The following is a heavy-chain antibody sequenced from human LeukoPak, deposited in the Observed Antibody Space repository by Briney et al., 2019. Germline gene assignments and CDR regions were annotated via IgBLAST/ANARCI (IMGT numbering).Heavy chain of an antibody. CDR3: ARAETLAAIYFGF. J-gene: IGHJ4*02. D-gene: IGHD6-25*01. V-gene: IGHV4-59*01. Sequence: SETLSLTCTASGGSISPYYWSWVRQPPGKGLEWIAYICYSGVTTYNPSLKRRGSISLNSPNNKFFYMLVSIPGADTATVYYARAETLAAIYFGFWGQGRLVTVSS. CDR2: ICYSGVT. CDR1: GGSISPYY.